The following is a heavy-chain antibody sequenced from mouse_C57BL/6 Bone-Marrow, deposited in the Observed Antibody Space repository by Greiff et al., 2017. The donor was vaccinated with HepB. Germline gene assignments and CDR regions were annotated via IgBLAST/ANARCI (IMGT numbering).Heavy chain of an antibody. CDR3: ARESGNYVGY. V-gene: IGHV3-6*01. J-gene: IGHJ2*01. CDR1: GYSITSGYY. CDR2: ISYDGSN. Sequence: VQLKESGPGLVKPSQSLSLTCSVTGYSITSGYYWNWIRQFPGNKLEWMGYISYDGSNNYNPSLKNRISITRDTSKNQFFLKLNSVTTEDTATYYCARESGNYVGYWGQGTTLTVSS. D-gene: IGHD1-3*01.